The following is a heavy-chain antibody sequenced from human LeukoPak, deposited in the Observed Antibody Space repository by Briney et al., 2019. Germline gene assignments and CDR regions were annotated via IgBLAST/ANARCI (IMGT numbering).Heavy chain of an antibody. CDR2: INPNINGT. D-gene: IGHD6-25*01. CDR3: ARERTPGSGYGVDY. Sequence: ASVRVSCKASGYTFTGYYIHWVRQAPGQGLEWMGWINPNINGTNYAQKFQGRVTMTGDRSISTAYMELSRLRSDDTAVYYCARERTPGSGYGVDYWGQGTVVTVSS. V-gene: IGHV1-2*02. CDR1: GYTFTGYY. J-gene: IGHJ4*02.